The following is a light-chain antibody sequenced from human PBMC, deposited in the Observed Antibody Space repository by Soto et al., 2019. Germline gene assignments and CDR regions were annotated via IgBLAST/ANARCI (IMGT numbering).Light chain of an antibody. CDR3: SSYTSTSTVI. CDR2: DVS. Sequence: QSVLTQPASVSGSPGQSITISCTGTSSEVGGYNYVSWYQQHPDKAPKLMIYDVSNRPSGVSYRFSGSKSGNTASLTISGLQAEDEADYYCSSYTSTSTVIFGGGTKVTVL. V-gene: IGLV2-14*01. J-gene: IGLJ2*01. CDR1: SSEVGGYNY.